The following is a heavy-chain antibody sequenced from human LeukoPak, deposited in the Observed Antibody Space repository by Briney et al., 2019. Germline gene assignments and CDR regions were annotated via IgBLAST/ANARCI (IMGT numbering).Heavy chain of an antibody. Sequence: PGGSLRLSCAASGFTFSSYSMNWVRQAPGKGLEWVAVISYDGSNKYYADSVKGRFTISRDNSKNTLYLQMNSLRAEDTAVYYCARSRAVDGDYAYWGQGTLVTVSS. CDR3: ARSRAVDGDYAY. D-gene: IGHD4-17*01. V-gene: IGHV3-30*03. CDR1: GFTFSSYS. CDR2: ISYDGSNK. J-gene: IGHJ4*02.